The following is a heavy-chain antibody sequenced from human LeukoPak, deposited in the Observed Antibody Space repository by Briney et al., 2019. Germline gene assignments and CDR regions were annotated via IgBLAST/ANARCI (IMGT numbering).Heavy chain of an antibody. V-gene: IGHV4-38-2*02. D-gene: IGHD3-16*02. CDR3: ARVIGGDYYMDV. CDR1: GYSISSVYY. CDR2: IYHSGST. Sequence: SETLSLTCTVSGYSISSVYYWGWIQQPPGKGLEWIGSIYHSGSTYYNPSLKSRVTISVDTSKNQFSLKLSSVTAADTAVYYCARVIGGDYYMDVWGKGTTVTVSS. J-gene: IGHJ6*03.